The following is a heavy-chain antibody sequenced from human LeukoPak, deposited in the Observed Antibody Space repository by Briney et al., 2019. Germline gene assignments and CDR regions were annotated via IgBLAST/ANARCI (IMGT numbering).Heavy chain of an antibody. CDR1: GYTFSTYS. CDR2: ISSSSTTI. J-gene: IGHJ4*02. CDR3: ARDEVDCSSTSCPWPFDY. V-gene: IGHV3-48*04. Sequence: GGSLRLSCAASGYTFSTYSMNWVRQAPGKGLEWVSYISSSSTTIYYADSVKGRFIISRDNAQNSLFLQMNSLRAEDTAVYYCARDEVDCSSTSCPWPFDYWGQGTLVTVSS. D-gene: IGHD2-2*01.